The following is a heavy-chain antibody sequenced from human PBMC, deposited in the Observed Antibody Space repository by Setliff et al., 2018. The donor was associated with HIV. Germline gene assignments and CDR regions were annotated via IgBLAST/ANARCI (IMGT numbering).Heavy chain of an antibody. CDR2: IYYNGTA. V-gene: IGHV4-39*01. Sequence: TSGPLSLTCAVSGVSLISANYPWAWSRQPPGKGLEWIGSIYYNGTAYYNPSLKSRVTMSIDTSKSQFSLKLNSVTAADTAVYYCARPGSLFYWVDPWGQGTLVTVSS. CDR3: ARPGSLFYWVDP. J-gene: IGHJ5*02. CDR1: GVSLISANYP. D-gene: IGHD3-3*01.